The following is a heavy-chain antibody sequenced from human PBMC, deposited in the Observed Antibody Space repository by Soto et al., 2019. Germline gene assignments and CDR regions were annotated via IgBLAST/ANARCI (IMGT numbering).Heavy chain of an antibody. CDR2: FYYSGIT. D-gene: IGHD1-26*01. J-gene: IGHJ4*02. CDR1: GVSVNSGDYY. Sequence: SETLSLTCTVSGVSVNSGDYYWSWIRQPPGKGLEWIGYFYYSGITNYNPSLKSRVTISADTSKNQFSLKLRSVTAADAAVYYCARVTVALPATTHYFDYWGQGTPVTVSS. V-gene: IGHV4-61*08. CDR3: ARVTVALPATTHYFDY.